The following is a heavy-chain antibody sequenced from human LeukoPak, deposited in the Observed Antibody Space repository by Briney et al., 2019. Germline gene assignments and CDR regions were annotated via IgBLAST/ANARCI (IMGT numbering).Heavy chain of an antibody. J-gene: IGHJ4*02. D-gene: IGHD3-10*01. Sequence: GGSLRLSCIASGFTFSNYWMHWVRQAPGKGLVWVSRINSDGSSTSYADSVKGRFTISRDNAKNTLYLQMNSLRAEDSAVYYCAREVGSGNSDRYFDYWGQGTLVTVSS. CDR1: GFTFSNYW. CDR3: AREVGSGNSDRYFDY. CDR2: INSDGSST. V-gene: IGHV3-74*01.